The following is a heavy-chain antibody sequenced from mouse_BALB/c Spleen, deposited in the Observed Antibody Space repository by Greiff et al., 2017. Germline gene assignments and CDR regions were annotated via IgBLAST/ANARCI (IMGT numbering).Heavy chain of an antibody. J-gene: IGHJ3*01. CDR1: GFTFSSYG. CDR3: ARDGYDGYFLFAY. Sequence: EVQGVESGGGLVQPGGSLKLSCAASGFTFSSYGMSWVRQTPDKRLELVATINSNGGSTYYPDSVKGRFTISRDNAKNTLYLQMSSLKSEDTAMYYCARDGYDGYFLFAYWGQGTLVTVSA. D-gene: IGHD2-3*01. V-gene: IGHV5-6-3*01. CDR2: INSNGGST.